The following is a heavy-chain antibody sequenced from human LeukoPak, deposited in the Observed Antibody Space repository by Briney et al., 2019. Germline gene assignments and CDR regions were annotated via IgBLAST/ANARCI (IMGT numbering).Heavy chain of an antibody. CDR3: ARLPRPRLVAGPSHWYFDL. CDR2: VYYGRSP. V-gene: IGHV4-39*02. CDR1: GDSISRSTYY. D-gene: IGHD6-19*01. J-gene: IGHJ2*01. Sequence: SETLSLTCTVSGDSISRSTYYWAWVRQPPGKGLGWVGCVYYGRSPYFNPSLESRATISVETSQNHSSLKMSSVTAAATAVYYCARLPRPRLVAGPSHWYFDLWGRGTLVTVSS.